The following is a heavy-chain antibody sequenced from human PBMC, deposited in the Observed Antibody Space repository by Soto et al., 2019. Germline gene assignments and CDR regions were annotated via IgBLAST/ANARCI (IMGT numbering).Heavy chain of an antibody. CDR2: INHSGST. J-gene: IGHJ6*03. Sequence: SETLSLTCAVYGGSFSGYYWSWIRQPPGKGLEWIGEINHSGSTNYNPSLKSRVTISVDTPKNQFSLKLSSVTAADTAVYYCARGKWDTAMVVYYYYYMDVWGKGTTVTVSS. D-gene: IGHD5-18*01. CDR3: ARGKWDTAMVVYYYYYMDV. V-gene: IGHV4-34*01. CDR1: GGSFSGYY.